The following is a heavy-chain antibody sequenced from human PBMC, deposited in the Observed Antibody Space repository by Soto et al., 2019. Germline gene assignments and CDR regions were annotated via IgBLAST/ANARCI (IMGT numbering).Heavy chain of an antibody. J-gene: IGHJ4*02. Sequence: QVQLVESGGGVVQPGTSLRLSCVASGFTFSASGMHWVRQTPGKGLEWVAIIWFDGSKQYYAESVKGRFTVSRDNPGSTLFLQMNVLRTEDTAMYYCARDLNTGYVGDYWGQGALVVVSS. CDR3: ARDLNTGYVGDY. CDR2: IWFDGSKQ. CDR1: GFTFSASG. D-gene: IGHD5-12*01. V-gene: IGHV3-33*01.